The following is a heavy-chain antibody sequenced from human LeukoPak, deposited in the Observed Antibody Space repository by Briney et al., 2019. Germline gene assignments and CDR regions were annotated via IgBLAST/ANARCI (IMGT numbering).Heavy chain of an antibody. Sequence: PSETLSLTCTVSGDSVNTNYWSWFRQSPGKGLEWIGYIYYSGSTKYNPSLKSRVTMSVDTSKNQFSLKLSSVTAADTAVYYCARGLVKGPNWFDPWGQGTLVTVSS. CDR3: ARGLVKGPNWFDP. D-gene: IGHD3-9*01. V-gene: IGHV4-59*02. CDR1: GDSVNTNY. CDR2: IYYSGST. J-gene: IGHJ5*02.